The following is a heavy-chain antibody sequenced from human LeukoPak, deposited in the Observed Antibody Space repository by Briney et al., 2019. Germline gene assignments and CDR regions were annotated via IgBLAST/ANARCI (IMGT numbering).Heavy chain of an antibody. CDR2: ISSSSSYI. Sequence: GGSLRLSCAASRFTFSIYEMNWVRQAPGKGLEWVSSISSSSSYIYYADSVKGRFTISRDNAKNSLYLQMNSLRAEDTAVYYCARVQYSSSWHIYYFDYWGQGTLVTVSS. J-gene: IGHJ4*02. V-gene: IGHV3-21*01. CDR1: RFTFSIYE. D-gene: IGHD6-13*01. CDR3: ARVQYSSSWHIYYFDY.